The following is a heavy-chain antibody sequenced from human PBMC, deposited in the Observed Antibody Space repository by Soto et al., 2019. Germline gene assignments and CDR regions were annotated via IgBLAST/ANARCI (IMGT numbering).Heavy chain of an antibody. Sequence: LSCAASGFTFSSYAMSWVRQAPGKGLEWVSAISGSGGSTYYADSVKGRFTISRDNSKNTLYLQMNSLRAEDTAVYYCAKDRAAAAGPEDTFDYWGQGTLVTVSS. J-gene: IGHJ4*02. CDR2: ISGSGGST. CDR1: GFTFSSYA. CDR3: AKDRAAAAGPEDTFDY. V-gene: IGHV3-23*01. D-gene: IGHD6-13*01.